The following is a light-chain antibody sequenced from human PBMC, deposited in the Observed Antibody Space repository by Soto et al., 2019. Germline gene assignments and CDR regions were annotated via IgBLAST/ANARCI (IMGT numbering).Light chain of an antibody. J-gene: IGLJ2*01. CDR2: DVS. V-gene: IGLV2-14*03. CDR1: SSDVGHKNY. CDR3: SSYTASNTLT. Sequence: QSALTQPASVSGSPGQSITISCTGTSSDVGHKNYVSWYQQNPGKAPKLMISDVSRRPSGVSSRFSGSKSDNTASLTISGLQAEDEADYYCSSYTASNTLTFGGGTKLTVL.